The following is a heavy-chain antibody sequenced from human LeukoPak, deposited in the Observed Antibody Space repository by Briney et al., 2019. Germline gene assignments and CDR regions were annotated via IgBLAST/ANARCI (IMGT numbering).Heavy chain of an antibody. CDR3: ATPTPHSSDPSLYYYYMDV. D-gene: IGHD3-10*01. CDR1: GFTFDDYG. J-gene: IGHJ6*03. CDR2: ISGSGDST. Sequence: GGSLRLSCAASGFTFDDYGMSWVRQAPGKGLEWVSSISGSGDSTYYADSVKGRFTISRDNSKNTLYLQMNSLRAEDTAVYYCATPTPHSSDPSLYYYYMDVWGKGTTVTISS. V-gene: IGHV3-23*01.